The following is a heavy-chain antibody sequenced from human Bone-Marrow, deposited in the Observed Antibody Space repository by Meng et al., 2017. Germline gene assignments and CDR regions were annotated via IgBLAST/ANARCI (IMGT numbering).Heavy chain of an antibody. Sequence: QGQLQETGPGLGRPSETLSLTCTVSGGSVSSGSYYWSWIRQPPGKGLEWIGYIYYSGSTNYNPSLKSRVTISVDTSKNQFSLKLSSVTAADTAVYYCAREVSPYYYGSGSENWFDPWGQGTLVTVSS. CDR2: IYYSGST. CDR3: AREVSPYYYGSGSENWFDP. CDR1: GGSVSSGSYY. V-gene: IGHV4-61*01. D-gene: IGHD3-10*01. J-gene: IGHJ5*02.